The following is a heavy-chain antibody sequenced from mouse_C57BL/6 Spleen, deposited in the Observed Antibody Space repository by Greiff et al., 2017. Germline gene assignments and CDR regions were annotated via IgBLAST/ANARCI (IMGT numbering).Heavy chain of an antibody. D-gene: IGHD2-4*01. CDR1: GYTFTSYT. V-gene: IGHV1-4*01. J-gene: IGHJ4*01. CDR2: INPSSGYP. Sequence: VQLQQSGAELARPGASVKMSCKASGYTFTSYTMHWVKQRPGQGLEWIGYINPSSGYPKYNQKFKDKATLTADKSSSTAYMPLSSLTSDDSAVYYCTRRVYDSMDYLGPGTSVTVSS. CDR3: TRRVYDSMDY.